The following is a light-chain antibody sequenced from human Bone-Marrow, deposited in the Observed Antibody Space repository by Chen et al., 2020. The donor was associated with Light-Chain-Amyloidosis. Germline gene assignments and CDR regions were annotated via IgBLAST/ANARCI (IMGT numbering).Light chain of an antibody. CDR2: DDS. V-gene: IGLV3-21*02. CDR3: QVWDRSSDRPV. Sequence: YVRTQPSSVSVAPGQTDTIACGGNNIGSTSVHWYQQTPGQAPLLFVYDDSDRPSGIPERLSGSNSGNTATLTISRVEAGDEADYYRQVWDRSSDRPVFGGGTKLTVL. CDR1: NIGSTS. J-gene: IGLJ3*02.